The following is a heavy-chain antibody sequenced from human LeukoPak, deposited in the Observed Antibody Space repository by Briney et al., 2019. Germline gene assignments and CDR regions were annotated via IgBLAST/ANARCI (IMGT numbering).Heavy chain of an antibody. CDR3: ARVHYVSGSLSSGFDP. CDR1: NGSITNDY. D-gene: IGHD3-10*01. V-gene: IGHV4-59*08. CDR2: ISYSGSV. Sequence: PSETLSLTCTVSNGSITNDYWSWIRQPPGKGLEWIGYISYSGSVNYNPSLKTRVTMSLDTSRNQFSVNLKSVTAADTAMYYCARVHYVSGSLSSGFDPWGRGTLVTASS. J-gene: IGHJ5*02.